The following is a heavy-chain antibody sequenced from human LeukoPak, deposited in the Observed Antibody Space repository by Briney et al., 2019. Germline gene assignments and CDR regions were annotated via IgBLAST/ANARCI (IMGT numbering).Heavy chain of an antibody. V-gene: IGHV1-2*02. J-gene: IGHJ3*02. CDR3: ARDPGRAFDI. CDR1: GYTFTGYY. CDR2: INPNSGGT. Sequence: ASVKVSCKASGYTFTGYYMHWVRQAPGQGLEWMGWINPNSGGTNYAQKFQGRVTITADESTSTAYMELSSLRSEDTAVYYCARDPGRAFDIWGQGTMVTVSS.